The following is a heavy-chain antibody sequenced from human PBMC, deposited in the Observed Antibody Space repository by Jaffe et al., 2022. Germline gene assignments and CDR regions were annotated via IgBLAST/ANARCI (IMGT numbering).Heavy chain of an antibody. V-gene: IGHV4-61*02. D-gene: IGHD4-17*01. CDR1: GGSISSGSYY. Sequence: QVQLQESGPGLVKPSQTLSLTCTVSGGSISSGSYYWSWIRQPAGKGLEWIGRIYTSGSTNYNPSLKSRVTISVDTSKNQFSLKLSSVTAADTAVYYCARERDYGDYRGNYYYYMDVWGKGTTVTVSS. CDR3: ARERDYGDYRGNYYYYMDV. J-gene: IGHJ6*03. CDR2: IYTSGST.